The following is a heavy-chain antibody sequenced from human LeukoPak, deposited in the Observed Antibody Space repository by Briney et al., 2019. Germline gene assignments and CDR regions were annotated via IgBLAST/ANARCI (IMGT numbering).Heavy chain of an antibody. CDR2: INHSAST. D-gene: IGHD3-10*01. V-gene: IGHV4-39*07. CDR1: GGSISSSSYY. J-gene: IGHJ4*02. CDR3: ARLKPQYYYGSGSYRTFDY. Sequence: SETLSLTCTVSGGSISSSSYYWGWIRQPPGKGLEWIGEINHSASTNYNPSLKSRVTISVDTSKNQFSLKLSSVTAADTAVYYCARLKPQYYYGSGSYRTFDYWGQGTLVTVSS.